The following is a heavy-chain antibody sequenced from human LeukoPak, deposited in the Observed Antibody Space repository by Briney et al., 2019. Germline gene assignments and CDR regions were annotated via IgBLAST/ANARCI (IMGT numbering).Heavy chain of an antibody. V-gene: IGHV1-18*04. J-gene: IGHJ4*02. Sequence: GASVKVSCKTSGYTFSSYAITWLRQTPGQGLEWMGWIRPYNDDTNYAQNFQARVAMTADTSTKTVYMELRSLTSDDTAVYFCAREWSCDDYLTLDYWGQGTLVTVSS. CDR2: IRPYNDDT. D-gene: IGHD2/OR15-2a*01. CDR1: GYTFSSYA. CDR3: AREWSCDDYLTLDY.